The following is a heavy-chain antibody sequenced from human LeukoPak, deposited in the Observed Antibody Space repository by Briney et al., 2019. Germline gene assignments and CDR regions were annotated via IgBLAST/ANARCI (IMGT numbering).Heavy chain of an antibody. D-gene: IGHD3-22*01. V-gene: IGHV1-2*02. Sequence: ASVKVSCKASGGTFSSYAISWVRQAPGQGLEWMGWINPNSGATNYPQKFQGRVTLTRDTSISTAYMEVSRLRSDDTAVYYCARLKTYYYDSSGYYNTIIDYWGQGTLVTVSS. CDR3: ARLKTYYYDSSGYYNTIIDY. CDR2: INPNSGAT. CDR1: GGTFSSYA. J-gene: IGHJ4*02.